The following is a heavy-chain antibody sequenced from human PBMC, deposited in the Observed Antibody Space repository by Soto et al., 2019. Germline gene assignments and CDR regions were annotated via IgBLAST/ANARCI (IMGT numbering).Heavy chain of an antibody. CDR1: GFTFSSYA. Sequence: GESLKISCAASGFTFSSYAMHWVRQAPGKGLEWVAVISYDGSNKYYADSVKGRFTISRDNSKNTLYLQMNSLRAEDTAVYYCAREGDRYYYGSGSYYNNWFDPWGQGTLVTVSS. D-gene: IGHD3-10*01. V-gene: IGHV3-30*04. CDR3: AREGDRYYYGSGSYYNNWFDP. CDR2: ISYDGSNK. J-gene: IGHJ5*02.